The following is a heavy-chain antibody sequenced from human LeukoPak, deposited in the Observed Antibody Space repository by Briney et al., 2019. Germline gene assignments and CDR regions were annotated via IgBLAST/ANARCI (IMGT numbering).Heavy chain of an antibody. CDR2: INNDGGGS. V-gene: IGHV3-23*01. CDR3: ARSGVATCHY. J-gene: IGHJ4*02. CDR1: GSPFSNYA. D-gene: IGHD2-15*01. Sequence: GGSLRLSCQASGSPFSNYAMSWVRQAPGKGLEWVSSINNDGGGSFFADSVKDRFTISRDDSRSVVYLQMNSLSAEDTAVYYCARSGVATCHYWGQGILVTVSS.